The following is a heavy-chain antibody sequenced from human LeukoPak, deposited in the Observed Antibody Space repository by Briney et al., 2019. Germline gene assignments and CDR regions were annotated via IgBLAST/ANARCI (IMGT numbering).Heavy chain of an antibody. Sequence: GGSLRLSCAASGFTFSSYSMNWVRQAPGKGLEWVSPISSSSSYIYYADSVKGRFTISRDNAKNSLYLQMNSLRAEDTAVYYCAGPRAGITMVRGVLPNWGQGTLVTVSS. D-gene: IGHD3-10*01. CDR1: GFTFSSYS. V-gene: IGHV3-21*01. CDR2: ISSSSSYI. J-gene: IGHJ4*02. CDR3: AGPRAGITMVRGVLPN.